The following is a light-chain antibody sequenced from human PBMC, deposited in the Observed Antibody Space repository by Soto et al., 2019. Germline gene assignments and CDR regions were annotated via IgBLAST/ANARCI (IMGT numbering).Light chain of an antibody. V-gene: IGLV1-40*01. J-gene: IGLJ2*01. CDR1: SSNIGAGYD. CDR2: GNS. CDR3: QSYDSSLSGVV. Sequence: QAVVTQPPSVSGAAGERVTISCTGSSSNIGAGYDVHWYQQLPGTAPKLLIYGNSNRPSGVPDRFSGSKSGTSASLAITGLQAEDEADYYCQSYDSSLSGVVFGGGIKLTVL.